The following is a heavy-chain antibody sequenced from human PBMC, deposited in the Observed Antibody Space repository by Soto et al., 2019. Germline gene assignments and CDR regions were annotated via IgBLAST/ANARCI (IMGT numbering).Heavy chain of an antibody. CDR3: VAVDYGDY. D-gene: IGHD6-19*01. Sequence: QVQLVQSGAEEKKPGASVKVSCKASGYTFTSYAMHWVRQAPGQRLEWMGWVSGDNGNTRYSQKFQGRVTMTRDTSASTAYMDLNSLGSEETAGFYFVAVDYGDYWGQGTLVSVSS. CDR1: GYTFTSYA. J-gene: IGHJ4*02. CDR2: VSGDNGNT. V-gene: IGHV1-3*05.